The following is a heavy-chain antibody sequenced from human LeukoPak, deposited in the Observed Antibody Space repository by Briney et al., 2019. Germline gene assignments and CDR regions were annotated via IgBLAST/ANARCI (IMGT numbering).Heavy chain of an antibody. CDR1: GFTFSSYA. CDR3: ARAWATDFDY. V-gene: IGHV3-21*01. D-gene: IGHD7-27*01. CDR2: ISSSTSYI. Sequence: PGGSLRLSCAASGFTFSSYAMNWVRQAPGKGLEWVSSISSSTSYIYYADSVKGRFTISRDNAKNSLYLQMNSLRAEDTAVYYCARAWATDFDYLGQGTLVTVSS. J-gene: IGHJ4*02.